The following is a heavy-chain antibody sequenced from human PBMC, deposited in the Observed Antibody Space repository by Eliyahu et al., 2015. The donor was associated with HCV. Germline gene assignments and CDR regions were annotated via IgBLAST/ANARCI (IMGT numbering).Heavy chain of an antibody. J-gene: IGHJ5*02. V-gene: IGHV4-59*08. CDR3: ARGGSQPGVPAARPNWFDP. CDR2: IYYSGST. D-gene: IGHD2-2*01. CDR1: GGSISSYY. Sequence: QVQLQESGPGLVKPSETLSLTCTVSGGSISSYYWSWIRQPPGKGLEWIGYIYYSGSTNXNPSLKSRVTISVDTSKNQFSLKLSSVTAADTAVYYCARGGSQPGVPAARPNWFDPWGQGTLVTVSS.